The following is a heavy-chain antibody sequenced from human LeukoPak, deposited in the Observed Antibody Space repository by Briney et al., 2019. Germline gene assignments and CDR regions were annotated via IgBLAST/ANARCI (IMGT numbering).Heavy chain of an antibody. Sequence: PSETLSLTCTVSGGYISGYYWSWIRQPPGKGLEWIGDIYYNGSTSHNPSLKSRLTISVGTSKKQFSLNLSSVTAADTAVYYCARDFHSRYGGRYLDYWGQGTLVTVSS. CDR2: IYYNGST. CDR3: ARDFHSRYGGRYLDY. CDR1: GGYISGYY. V-gene: IGHV4-59*01. J-gene: IGHJ4*02. D-gene: IGHD1-26*01.